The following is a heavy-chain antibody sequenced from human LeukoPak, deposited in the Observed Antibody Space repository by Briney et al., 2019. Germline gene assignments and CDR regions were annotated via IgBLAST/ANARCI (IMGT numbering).Heavy chain of an antibody. J-gene: IGHJ4*02. CDR2: IIPIFGTA. CDR1: GGTFSSYA. V-gene: IGHV1-69*05. CDR3: ARSYYGSGRYYATFGY. D-gene: IGHD3-10*01. Sequence: SVKVSCKASGGTFSSYAISWVRQAPGQGLEWMGRIIPIFGTANYAQKFQGRVTITTDESTRPAYMELSSLRSEDTAVYYCARSYYGSGRYYATFGYWVQGTVGT.